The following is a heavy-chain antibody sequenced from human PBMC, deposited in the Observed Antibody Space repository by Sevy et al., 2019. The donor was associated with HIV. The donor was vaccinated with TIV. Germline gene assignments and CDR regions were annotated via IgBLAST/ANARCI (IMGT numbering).Heavy chain of an antibody. V-gene: IGHV3-30*18. CDR3: AKDRQQWLVRNYFDY. Sequence: GGSLRLSCAASGFTFSSYGMHWVRQAPGKGLEWVAVISYDGSNKYYADSVKGRFTISRDNSKNTLYLQMNSLRAEDTAGYYCAKDRQQWLVRNYFDYWGQGTLVTVSS. CDR2: ISYDGSNK. CDR1: GFTFSSYG. D-gene: IGHD6-19*01. J-gene: IGHJ4*02.